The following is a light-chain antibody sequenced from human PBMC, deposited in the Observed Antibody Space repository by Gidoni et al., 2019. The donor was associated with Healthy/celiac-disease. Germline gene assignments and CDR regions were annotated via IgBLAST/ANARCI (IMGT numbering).Light chain of an antibody. V-gene: IGLV1-47*01. Sequence: QSVLTQPPSASGPPGKRVTTSCSGSSSNIGSNYVYWYQQLPGTAPKLLIYRNNQRPSGVPDRFSGSKSGTSASLAISGLRSEDEADYYCAAWDDSLSGRGVFGGGTKLTVL. CDR3: AAWDDSLSGRGV. CDR1: SSNIGSNY. J-gene: IGLJ2*01. CDR2: RNN.